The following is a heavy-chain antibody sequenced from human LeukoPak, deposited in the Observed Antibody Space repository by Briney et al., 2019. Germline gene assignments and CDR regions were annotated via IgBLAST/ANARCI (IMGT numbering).Heavy chain of an antibody. CDR1: GGSFSGYY. J-gene: IGHJ2*01. CDR2: INHSGST. CDR3: ARDEWGGYCSGGSCYTLYWYFDL. Sequence: SETLSLTCAVYGGSFSGYYWSWIRQPPGKGLEWIGEINHSGSTNYNPSLKSRVTISVDTSKNQFSLKLSSVTAADTAVYYCARDEWGGYCSGGSCYTLYWYFDLWGRGTLVTVSS. V-gene: IGHV4-34*01. D-gene: IGHD2-15*01.